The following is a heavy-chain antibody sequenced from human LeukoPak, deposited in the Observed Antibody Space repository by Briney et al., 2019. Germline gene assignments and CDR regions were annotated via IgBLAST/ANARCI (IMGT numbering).Heavy chain of an antibody. J-gene: IGHJ6*03. D-gene: IGHD1-26*01. CDR2: IYSGGRQ. Sequence: PGRTLRLSCAASEFSVGSNYMTWVRQAPGKGWVWVTLIYSGGRQYYADSVKGRCTIYRDNAKSSLYLQMNSLRAEDTAIYYCARDPYNGNYGDSYYYYMDVWGKGTTVTISS. V-gene: IGHV3-66*01. CDR3: ARDPYNGNYGDSYYYYMDV. CDR1: EFSVGSNY.